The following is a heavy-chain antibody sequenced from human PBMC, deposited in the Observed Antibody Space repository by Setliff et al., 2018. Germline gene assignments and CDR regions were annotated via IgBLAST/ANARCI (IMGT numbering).Heavy chain of an antibody. J-gene: IGHJ4*02. CDR1: GVTIGGNNYYY. Sequence: SETLSLTCSLSGVTIGGNNYYYWAWIRQPPGKGLEWIGTISYSGGVFYNPSLKSRVAISADTSRIQFSLKLRSVTAADTAVYYCRLWSHNYHDDYWGQGTVVTVSS. CDR2: ISYSGGV. D-gene: IGHD3-16*01. V-gene: IGHV4-39*07. CDR3: RLWSHNYHDDY.